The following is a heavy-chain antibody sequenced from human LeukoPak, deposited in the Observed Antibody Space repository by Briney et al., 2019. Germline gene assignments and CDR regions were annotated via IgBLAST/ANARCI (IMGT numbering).Heavy chain of an antibody. D-gene: IGHD4-17*01. J-gene: IGHJ3*02. Sequence: SETLCLTCAVSGESIDSGGFSWTRIRQPPAKGLEWIGHIFYSGATFYNPSLKGRATISVDNDKNQFALKLKSVTAADTAVYYCTREPIYDYGEYEGAFETWGQGTMVTVSS. CDR2: IFYSGAT. CDR3: TREPIYDYGEYEGAFET. CDR1: GESIDSGGFS. V-gene: IGHV4-30-2*01.